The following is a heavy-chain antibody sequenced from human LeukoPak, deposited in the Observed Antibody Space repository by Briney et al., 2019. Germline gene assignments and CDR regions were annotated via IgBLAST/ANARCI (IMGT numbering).Heavy chain of an antibody. V-gene: IGHV3-21*01. D-gene: IGHD2-2*02. CDR1: GFTFSSYS. CDR2: ISSSSYI. CDR3: TREGGYCSSTSCYMEGGFDY. Sequence: GGSLRLSCAASGFTFSSYSMNWVRQAPGKGLEWVSSISSSSYIYYADSVKGRFTISRDNAKNSLYLQMNSLRAEDTAVYYCTREGGYCSSTSCYMEGGFDYWGQGTLVTVSS. J-gene: IGHJ4*02.